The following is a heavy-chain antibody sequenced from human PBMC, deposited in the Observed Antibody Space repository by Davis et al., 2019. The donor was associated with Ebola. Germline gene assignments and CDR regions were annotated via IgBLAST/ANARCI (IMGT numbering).Heavy chain of an antibody. CDR1: GGSISSYY. V-gene: IGHV3-21*01. Sequence: PSETLSLTCTVSGGSISSYYWSWIRQPPGKGLEWVSSISSSSSYIYYADSVKGRFTISRDNAKNSLYLQMNSLRAEDTAVYYCASLGYKVYWGQGTLVTVSS. CDR3: ASLGYKVY. J-gene: IGHJ4*02. CDR2: ISSSSSYI. D-gene: IGHD5-24*01.